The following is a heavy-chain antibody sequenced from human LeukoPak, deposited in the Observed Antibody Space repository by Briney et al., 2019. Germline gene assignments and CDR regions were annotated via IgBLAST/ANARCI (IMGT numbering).Heavy chain of an antibody. CDR2: IYYSGST. V-gene: IGHV4-39*01. CDR1: GGFISSSSYY. D-gene: IGHD6-19*01. CDR3: ARVYSSGWFDY. J-gene: IGHJ4*02. Sequence: MASETLSLTCTVSGGFISSSSYYWGWIRQPPGKGLEWIGSIYYSGSTYYNPSLKSRVTISVDTSKNQFSLKLSSVTAADTAVYYCARVYSSGWFDYWGQGTLVTVSS.